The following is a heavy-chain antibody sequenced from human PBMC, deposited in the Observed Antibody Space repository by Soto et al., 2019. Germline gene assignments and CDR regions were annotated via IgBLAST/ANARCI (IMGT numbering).Heavy chain of an antibody. V-gene: IGHV1-69*02. CDR3: ASSITMVRGALGFDP. CDR2: IIPILGIA. J-gene: IGHJ5*02. CDR1: GGTFSSYT. Sequence: QVQLVQSGAEVKKPGYSVKVSCKASGGTFSSYTISWVRQAPGQGLEWMGRIIPILGIANYAQKFQGRVTITADKSTSTAYMELSSLRSEDTAVYYCASSITMVRGALGFDPWGQGTLVTVSS. D-gene: IGHD3-10*01.